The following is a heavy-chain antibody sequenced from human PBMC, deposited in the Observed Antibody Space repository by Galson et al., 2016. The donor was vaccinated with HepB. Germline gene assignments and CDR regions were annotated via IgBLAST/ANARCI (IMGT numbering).Heavy chain of an antibody. CDR2: IYYSGTT. CDR1: GDSISSSTYY. D-gene: IGHD2-15*01. J-gene: IGHJ5*02. V-gene: IGHV4-39*02. CDR3: ARSRVVVVAAGLWFDP. Sequence: SETLSLTCTVSGDSISSSTYYWGWVRQPPGKGLEWIGSIYYSGTTDLNPSLKSRVTISVDTSKNHFSLKLRSVTAADTAMYYCARSRVVVVAAGLWFDPWGQGTLVTVSS.